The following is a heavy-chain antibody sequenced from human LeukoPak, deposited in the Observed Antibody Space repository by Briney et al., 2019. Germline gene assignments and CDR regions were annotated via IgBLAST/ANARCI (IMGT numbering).Heavy chain of an antibody. CDR1: GFTLSSNW. Sequence: AGGCLRLSCAVSGFTLSSNWMHWVRQVPGKGLEWVSRIDDVGSGTSYADSVKGRFTISRDDAKNTVYLQMNSLRAEDTAVYYCATVFDFWGQGTLVTVSS. CDR2: IDDVGSGT. CDR3: ATVFDF. D-gene: IGHD2-21*02. J-gene: IGHJ5*01. V-gene: IGHV3-74*01.